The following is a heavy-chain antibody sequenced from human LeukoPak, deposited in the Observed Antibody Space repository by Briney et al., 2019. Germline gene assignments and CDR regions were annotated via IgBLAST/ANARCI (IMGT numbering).Heavy chain of an antibody. V-gene: IGHV4-4*07. CDR2: AYSGVNA. CDR1: GDSMHSYY. J-gene: IGHJ6*03. D-gene: IGHD1-26*01. CDR3: AREKSGTLTRAYYYIDV. Sequence: SETLSLTCTVSGDSMHSYYWTWIRQSPEKGLEWIGRAYSGVNAYYNPSLQSRVTISVDKSNNQFSLDLTSVTAADAALYYCAREKSGTLTRAYYYIDVWGKGITVTVSS.